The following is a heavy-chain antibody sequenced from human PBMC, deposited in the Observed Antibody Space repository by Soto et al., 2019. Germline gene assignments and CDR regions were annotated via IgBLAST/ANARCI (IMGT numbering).Heavy chain of an antibody. CDR1: GFTFTDYY. V-gene: IGHV3-11*01. J-gene: IGHJ3*02. CDR3: ARGGVYYDTSGYNAFDI. CDR2: ISSGGNTI. D-gene: IGHD3-22*01. Sequence: PGGSLRLSGAASGFTFTDYYMSWIRQSPGKWLEWFSYISSGGNTINYADSFKGRFTISRDNAKNSLFLQIDSLRPEDTAVYYCARGGVYYDTSGYNAFDIWGQGTMVTVSS.